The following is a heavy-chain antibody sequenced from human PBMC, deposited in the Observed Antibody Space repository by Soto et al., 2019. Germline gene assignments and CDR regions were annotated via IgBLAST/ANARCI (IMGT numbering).Heavy chain of an antibody. Sequence: QVLLEQSGSVVKRPGSSVTVSCKASGGPFNNFIFTWVRQAPGQGLEWMGRIIPILNKTNYAQTFRGRVAIPADPPASASYVELSGLRLDDTAMYYCVKDFSGYTSLWGQGTLVSVTS. CDR2: IIPILNKT. CDR1: GGPFNNFI. CDR3: VKDFSGYTSL. V-gene: IGHV1-69*02. D-gene: IGHD3-3*01. J-gene: IGHJ4*02.